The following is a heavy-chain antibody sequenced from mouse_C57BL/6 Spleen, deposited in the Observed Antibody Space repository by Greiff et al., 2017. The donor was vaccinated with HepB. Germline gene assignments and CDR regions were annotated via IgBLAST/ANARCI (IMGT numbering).Heavy chain of an antibody. CDR2: INPNNGGT. CDR3: ARNGIYYDYGAYWYFDV. Sequence: VQLQQSGPELVKPGASVKIPCKASGYTFTDYNMDWVKQSHGKSLEWIGDINPNNGGTIYNQKFKGKATLTVDKSSSTAYMELRSLTSEDTAVYYCARNGIYYDYGAYWYFDVWGTGTTVTVSS. D-gene: IGHD2-4*01. CDR1: GYTFTDYN. J-gene: IGHJ1*03. V-gene: IGHV1-18*01.